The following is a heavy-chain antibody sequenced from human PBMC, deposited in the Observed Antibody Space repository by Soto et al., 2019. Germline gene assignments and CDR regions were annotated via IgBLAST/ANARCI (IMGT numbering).Heavy chain of an antibody. CDR1: GGSISSGGYY. V-gene: IGHV4-31*03. CDR2: IHHRGST. CDR3: VRGVLS. D-gene: IGHD3-10*01. J-gene: IGHJ1*01. Sequence: QVQLQESGPGLVKASQTLSLTCNVSGGSISSGGYYWTWIRQHPGKGLEWIGNIHHRGSTFYNPSLKSRGSISVDTSKNQFSLKLSSVTAADTAVYFCVRGVLSWGQGTLVTVSS.